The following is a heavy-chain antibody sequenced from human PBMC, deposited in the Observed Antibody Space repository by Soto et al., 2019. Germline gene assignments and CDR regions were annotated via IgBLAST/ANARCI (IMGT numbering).Heavy chain of an antibody. J-gene: IGHJ1*01. D-gene: IGHD3-10*01. CDR3: ASASMVRGVKYFQH. CDR1: GGSVSSGSYY. V-gene: IGHV4-61*01. CDR2: IYYSGST. Sequence: QVQLQESGPGLVKPSETLSLTCTVSGGSVSSGSYYWSWIRQPPGKGLEWIGYIYYSGSTNYNPSPTSRVTIAVHTAKNQLSLKLSSVTAADTAVYYCASASMVRGVKYFQHWGQGTLVTVSS.